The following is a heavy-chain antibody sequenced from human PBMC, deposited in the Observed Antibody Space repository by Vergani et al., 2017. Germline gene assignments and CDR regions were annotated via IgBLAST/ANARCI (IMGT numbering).Heavy chain of an antibody. Sequence: QVQLVQSGAEVKKPGASVKVSCKASGYTFTGYYMHWVRQAPGQGLEWMGWINPNSGGTSYAQKFQGWVTMTRDTSISTAYMELSRLRSDDTAVYYCARCPAAAGTYDYWGQGTLVTVSS. J-gene: IGHJ4*02. D-gene: IGHD6-13*01. CDR1: GYTFTGYY. V-gene: IGHV1-2*04. CDR3: ARCPAAAGTYDY. CDR2: INPNSGGT.